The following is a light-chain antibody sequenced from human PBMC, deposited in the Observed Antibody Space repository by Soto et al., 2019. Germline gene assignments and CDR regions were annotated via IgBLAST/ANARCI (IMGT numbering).Light chain of an antibody. V-gene: IGKV3-20*01. CDR3: QQYGSSPPT. CDR2: GAS. CDR1: PSVSSSY. Sequence: IMLTKSAGTLSLSPGARATLSCRASPSVSSSYLAWYQQKPGQAPRLLIYGASSRATGTPDRFSGSGSGTDFTLTINRLEPEDFALYYCQQYGSSPPTFGQGTNVDIK. J-gene: IGKJ1*01.